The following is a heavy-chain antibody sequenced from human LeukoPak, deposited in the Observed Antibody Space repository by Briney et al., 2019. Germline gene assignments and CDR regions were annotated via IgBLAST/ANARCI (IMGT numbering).Heavy chain of an antibody. D-gene: IGHD2-15*01. CDR3: ARGDCSRGSCYLLDH. CDR1: GCTFTSYY. Sequence: ASVKVSCKASGCTFTSYYMHWVRQAPGQGLEWMGIINPSGGSTSYAQKFQGRVTVTRDTSTSTVYMELSSLRSEDTAVYYCARGDCSRGSCYLLDHWGQGTLVTVSS. V-gene: IGHV1-46*01. J-gene: IGHJ4*02. CDR2: INPSGGST.